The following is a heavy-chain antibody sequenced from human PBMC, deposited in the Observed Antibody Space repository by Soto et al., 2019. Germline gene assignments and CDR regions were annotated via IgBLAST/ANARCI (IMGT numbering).Heavy chain of an antibody. J-gene: IGHJ4*02. CDR2: ISGSGGDT. CDR1: GFTLSNYA. CDR3: ARDSSYAPFDY. V-gene: IGHV3-23*01. D-gene: IGHD2-2*01. Sequence: PGGSLRLSCAASGFTLSNYALSWVRQAPGKGLQWVSRISGSGGDTYYADSVKGRFTISRDNSKNTLYLQMNSLRAEDTAVYYCARDSSYAPFDYWGLGTLVTVSS.